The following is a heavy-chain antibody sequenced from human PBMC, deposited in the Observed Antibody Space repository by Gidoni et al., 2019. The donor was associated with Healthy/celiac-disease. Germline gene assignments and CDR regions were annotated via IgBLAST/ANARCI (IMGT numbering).Heavy chain of an antibody. CDR1: GFTFSSYA. CDR3: AKPYYYDSSGYYYGGGEFDY. Sequence: EVQLLESGGGLVQPGGSLRLSCAASGFTFSSYAMSWVRQAPGKGLEWVSAISGSGGSTYYADSVKGRFTISRDNSKNTLYLQMNSLRAEDTAVYYCAKPYYYDSSGYYYGGGEFDYWGQGTLVTVSS. J-gene: IGHJ4*02. V-gene: IGHV3-23*01. D-gene: IGHD3-22*01. CDR2: ISGSGGST.